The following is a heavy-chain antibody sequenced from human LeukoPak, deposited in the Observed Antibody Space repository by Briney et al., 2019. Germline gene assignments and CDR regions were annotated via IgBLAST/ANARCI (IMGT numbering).Heavy chain of an antibody. J-gene: IGHJ4*02. Sequence: GGSLRLSCAASGFTFSNYWMSWVRQAPGKGLEWVANIKEDGSDKYYVDSVKGRFTISRDNAKNSLYLQMSSLRAEDTAVYYCARDSSSSGVYFDYWGQGTLVTVSS. V-gene: IGHV3-7*01. CDR1: GFTFSNYW. CDR2: IKEDGSDK. D-gene: IGHD6-6*01. CDR3: ARDSSSSGVYFDY.